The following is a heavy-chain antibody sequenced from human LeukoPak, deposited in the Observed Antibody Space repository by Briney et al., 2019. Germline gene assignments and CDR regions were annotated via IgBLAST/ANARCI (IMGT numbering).Heavy chain of an antibody. CDR1: GYSFTNYW. V-gene: IGHV5-51*01. CDR2: IYPGNSDT. D-gene: IGHD3-3*01. Sequence: GESLKISCKGSGYSFTNYWIGWVRQMPGEGLEWMGLIYPGNSDTRNSPSFQGQVTISADKSSSTVYLQWSSLKASDTAMYYCARQEIFGVASDYWGQGTLVTVSS. CDR3: ARQEIFGVASDY. J-gene: IGHJ4*02.